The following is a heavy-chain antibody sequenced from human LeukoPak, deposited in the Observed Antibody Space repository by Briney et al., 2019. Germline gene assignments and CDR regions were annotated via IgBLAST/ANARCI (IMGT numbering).Heavy chain of an antibody. J-gene: IGHJ4*02. CDR3: ASRPRADMGPLDY. CDR2: ITGDGTRT. V-gene: IGHV3-23*01. D-gene: IGHD1-14*01. Sequence: GGSLRLSCAASGFTFSIYSINWVRQAPGKGLEWVASITGDGTRTYYTDSVKGRFTISRDNSKNTLYLQMNSLRADETAIYYCASRPRADMGPLDYWGQGTLVTVST. CDR1: GFTFSIYS.